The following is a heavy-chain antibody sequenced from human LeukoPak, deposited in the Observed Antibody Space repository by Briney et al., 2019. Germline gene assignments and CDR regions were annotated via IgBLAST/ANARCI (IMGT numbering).Heavy chain of an antibody. V-gene: IGHV1-3*01. CDR3: ARAHQPLWFGDLRVYDMDV. CDR1: GYTFTNYA. J-gene: IGHJ6*04. CDR2: INAANSNT. D-gene: IGHD3-10*01. Sequence: GASVKVSCKASGYTFTNYAIHWVRQAPGQRLEWMGWINAANSNTKYSEQFQGRVTITRDTSASTAYLEMSSLKSEDTAVYYCARAHQPLWFGDLRVYDMDVWGKGTTVTVSS.